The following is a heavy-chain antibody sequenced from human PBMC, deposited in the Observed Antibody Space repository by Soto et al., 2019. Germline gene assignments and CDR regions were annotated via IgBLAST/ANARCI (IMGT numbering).Heavy chain of an antibody. J-gene: IGHJ6*02. V-gene: IGHV5-51*01. CDR2: IYPGDSDT. CDR3: ARSYDILTGSDLYYYYYGMDV. D-gene: IGHD3-9*01. CDR1: GYSFTSYW. Sequence: PGESLKISCKGSGYSFTSYWIGWVRQMPGKGLEWMGIIYPGDSDTRYSPSFQGQVTISADKSISTAYLQWSSLKASDTAMYYCARSYDILTGSDLYYYYYGMDVWGQGTTVTVSS.